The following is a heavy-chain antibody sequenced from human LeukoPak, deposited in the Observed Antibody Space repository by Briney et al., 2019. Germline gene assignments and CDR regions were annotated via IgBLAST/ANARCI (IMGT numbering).Heavy chain of an antibody. D-gene: IGHD6-13*01. CDR2: ISYDGSNK. CDR1: GFTFSSYG. CDR3: AKRAAAAAH. J-gene: IGHJ1*01. V-gene: IGHV3-30*18. Sequence: GGSLRPSCAASGFTFSSYGMHWVRQAPGKGLEWVAVISYDGSNKYYADSVKGRFTISRDNSKNTLYLQMNSLRAEDTAVYYCAKRAAAAAHWGQGTLVTVSS.